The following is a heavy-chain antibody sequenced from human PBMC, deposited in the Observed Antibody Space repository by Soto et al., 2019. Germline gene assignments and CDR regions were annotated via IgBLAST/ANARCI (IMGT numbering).Heavy chain of an antibody. CDR3: ARDLTYCSGGSCYRGYYYYGMDV. CDR2: ISYDGSNK. CDR1: GFTFSSYA. Sequence: GGSLRLSCAASGFTFSSYAMHWVRQAPGKGLERVAVISYDGSNKYYADSVKGRFTISRDNSKNTLYLQMNSLRAEDTAVYYCARDLTYCSGGSCYRGYYYYGMDVWGQGTTVTVSS. V-gene: IGHV3-30-3*01. D-gene: IGHD2-15*01. J-gene: IGHJ6*02.